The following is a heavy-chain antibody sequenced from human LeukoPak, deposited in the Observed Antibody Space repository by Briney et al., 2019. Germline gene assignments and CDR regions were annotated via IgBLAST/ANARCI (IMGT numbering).Heavy chain of an antibody. V-gene: IGHV3-30*01. J-gene: IGHJ1*01. CDR3: ARGDSSGYYYDYKSEYFQH. CDR2: ISYDGSNK. Sequence: PGGSLRLSCAASGYPFSTYAMSWVRQAPGKGLEWVAVISYDGSNKYYADSVKGRFTISRDNSKNTLYLQMNSLRAEDTAVYYCARGDSSGYYYDYKSEYFQHWGQGTLVTVSS. D-gene: IGHD3-22*01. CDR1: GYPFSTYA.